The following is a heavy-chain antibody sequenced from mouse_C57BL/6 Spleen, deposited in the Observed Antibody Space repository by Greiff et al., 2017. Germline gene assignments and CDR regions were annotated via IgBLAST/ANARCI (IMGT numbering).Heavy chain of an antibody. CDR2: IDPETGGT. D-gene: IGHD3-1*01. J-gene: IGHJ4*01. CDR1: GYTFTDYE. CDR3: TRRGDVGAMDY. Sequence: QVQLQQSGAELVRPGASVTLSCKASGYTFTDYEMHWVKQTPVHGLEWIGAIDPETGGTAYNQKFKGKAILTADKSSSTAYMELRSLTSEDSAVYYCTRRGDVGAMDYWGQGTSVTVSS. V-gene: IGHV1-15*01.